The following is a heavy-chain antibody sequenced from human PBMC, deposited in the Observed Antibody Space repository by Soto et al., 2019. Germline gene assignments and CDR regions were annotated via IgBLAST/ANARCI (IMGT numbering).Heavy chain of an antibody. D-gene: IGHD2-15*01. CDR2: INPNTGDT. V-gene: IGHV1-2*04. CDR3: ARDIIAFVVAGTMDV. Sequence: QVQLVQSGAEVRKPGVSVKVSCKASGYTFTGYYIHWVRQAPGQGLEWMGWINPNTGDTNYAKKFQGWVTRXXDXSXXAAYMELSRLRSDDTAVYYCARDIIAFVVAGTMDVWGQGTTVTVSS. CDR1: GYTFTGYY. J-gene: IGHJ6*02.